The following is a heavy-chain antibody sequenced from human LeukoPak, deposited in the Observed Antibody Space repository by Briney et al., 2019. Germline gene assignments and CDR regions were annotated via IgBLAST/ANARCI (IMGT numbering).Heavy chain of an antibody. V-gene: IGHV3-74*03. CDR3: ARDLDWILFDY. D-gene: IGHD3-9*01. J-gene: IGHJ4*02. CDR1: GFTFSTYW. CDR2: IRPEGTTT. Sequence: PGGSLRLSCAASGFTFSTYWMHWVRQAPGKGLVWVSRIRPEGTTTAYADSVKGRFTISRDNANNTLFLQMNSLSAEDTAVYYCARDLDWILFDYWGQGTLVTVSS.